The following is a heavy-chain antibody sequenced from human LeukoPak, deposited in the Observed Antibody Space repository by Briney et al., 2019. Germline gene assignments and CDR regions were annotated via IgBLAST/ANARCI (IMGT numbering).Heavy chain of an antibody. CDR1: GFAFSTYG. Sequence: PGGSLRLSCAASGFAFSTYGMHWVRQAPGKGLEWVTTISIDGSDKYYADSVKGRFTISRDNSENTLYLQMNSLRAEDTAVYCCAKSRNIVVVPAPSYGMDVWGQGTTVTVSS. D-gene: IGHD2-2*01. CDR2: ISIDGSDK. V-gene: IGHV3-30*18. J-gene: IGHJ6*02. CDR3: AKSRNIVVVPAPSYGMDV.